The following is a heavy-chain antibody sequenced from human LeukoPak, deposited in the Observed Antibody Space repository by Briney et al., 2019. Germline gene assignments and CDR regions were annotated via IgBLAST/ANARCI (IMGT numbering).Heavy chain of an antibody. Sequence: NPSETLSLTCTVSGGSISSYYWSWIRQPPGKGLEWIGYIYYSGSTNYNPSLKSRVTISLDRSKNQFSLNLSSVTAADTAVYYCARYYYGSGDAWFDPWGQGTLVTVSS. CDR2: IYYSGST. D-gene: IGHD3-10*01. J-gene: IGHJ5*02. CDR1: GGSISSYY. CDR3: ARYYYGSGDAWFDP. V-gene: IGHV4-59*12.